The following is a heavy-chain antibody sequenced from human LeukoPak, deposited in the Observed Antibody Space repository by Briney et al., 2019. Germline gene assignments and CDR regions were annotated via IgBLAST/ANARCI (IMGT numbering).Heavy chain of an antibody. V-gene: IGHV3-23*01. J-gene: IGHJ4*02. Sequence: GGSLRLSCAASGFTFSSYAMSWVRQAPGKGLEWVSAISGSGGVAFYADSVKGRFTISRDNAKNSLYLQMNSLRAEDTAVYYCARGIYRRVPKENFEYWGQGTLVAVSS. CDR1: GFTFSSYA. D-gene: IGHD1-14*01. CDR3: ARGIYRRVPKENFEY. CDR2: ISGSGGVA.